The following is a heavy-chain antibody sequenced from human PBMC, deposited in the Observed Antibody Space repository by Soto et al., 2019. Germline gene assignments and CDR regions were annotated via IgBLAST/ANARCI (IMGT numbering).Heavy chain of an antibody. V-gene: IGHV3-64*02. CDR2: IRSNGNST. CDR1: VFTFSRYP. Sequence: GGSLRISCAASVFTFSRYPMPWVRQAPGKGLEYVPAIRSNGNSTFYADSVRGRFTLSRDNFKNTLYLQMGSLRVEDMAVYYSARGLIPYGMDVWGQGTTFTGSS. CDR3: ARGLIPYGMDV. J-gene: IGHJ6*01.